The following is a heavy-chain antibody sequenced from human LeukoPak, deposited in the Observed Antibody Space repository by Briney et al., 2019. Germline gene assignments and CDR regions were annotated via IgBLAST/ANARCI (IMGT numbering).Heavy chain of an antibody. CDR1: GFTFSSYW. J-gene: IGHJ5*02. CDR3: ARERARNWFDP. CDR2: IKQDGSEK. V-gene: IGHV3-7*01. Sequence: GGSLRLSCAASGFTFSSYWMSWVRQAPGKGLEWVANIKQDGSEKYYVDSVKGRFTISRDNAKNSLYLQMSSLRAEDTAVYYCARERARNWFDPWGQGTLVTVSS.